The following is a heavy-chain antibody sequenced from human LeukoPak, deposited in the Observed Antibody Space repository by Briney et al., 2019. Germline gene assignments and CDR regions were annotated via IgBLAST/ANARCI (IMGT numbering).Heavy chain of an antibody. CDR1: GYTFTNYG. Sequence: ASVKVSCKASGYTFTNYGVTWVRQVPGQGLEWMGWITGYNDNTNYAQNLQGRVTMTADTSTSTSYMELRSLRSDDTAVYYCARGGVTSAFMDVWGKGTTVTVSP. CDR3: ARGGVTSAFMDV. CDR2: ITGYNDNT. J-gene: IGHJ6*04. V-gene: IGHV1-18*01. D-gene: IGHD4-11*01.